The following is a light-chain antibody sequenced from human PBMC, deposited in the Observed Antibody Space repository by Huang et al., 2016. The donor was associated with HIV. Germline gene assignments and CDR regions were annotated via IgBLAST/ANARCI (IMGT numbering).Light chain of an antibody. CDR3: QQYGSALKWT. CDR1: QSVGRSF. Sequence: ERVLTHSPGTLSLSPGEGATLSCRASQSVGRSFLAWYQQKPGQAPRLLIYGASNRATGIPDRLSGSGSGTDFTLTISRLEPEDSAVYYCQQYGSALKWTFGQGTKVEI. J-gene: IGKJ1*01. V-gene: IGKV3-20*01. CDR2: GAS.